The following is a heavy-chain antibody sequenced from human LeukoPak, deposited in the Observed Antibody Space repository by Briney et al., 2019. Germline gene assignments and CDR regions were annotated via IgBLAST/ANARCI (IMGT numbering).Heavy chain of an antibody. D-gene: IGHD3-9*01. V-gene: IGHV1-2*02. J-gene: IGHJ2*01. CDR2: INPNSGGT. Sequence: ASVKVSCKASGYTFTGYYMHWVRQAPGQGLEWMGWINPNSGGTNYAQKFQGRVTMTRDTSISTAYMELSRLRSDDTAVYYCARGRDILTGDPHWYFDLWGRGTLVTVSS. CDR1: GYTFTGYY. CDR3: ARGRDILTGDPHWYFDL.